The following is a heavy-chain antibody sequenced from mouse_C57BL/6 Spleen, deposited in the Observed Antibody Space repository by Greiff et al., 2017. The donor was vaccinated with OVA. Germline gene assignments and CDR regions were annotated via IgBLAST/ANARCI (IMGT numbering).Heavy chain of an antibody. CDR1: GFTFSSYA. J-gene: IGHJ1*03. V-gene: IGHV5-9-1*02. CDR2: ISSGGDYI. Sequence: EVKVEESGEGLVKPGGSLKLSCAASGFTFSSYAMSWVRQTPEKRLEWVAYISSGGDYIYYADTVKGRFTISRDNARNTLYLQMSSLKSEDTAMYYCTRAGTHYDYFYWYFDVWGTGTTVTVSS. CDR3: TRAGTHYDYFYWYFDV. D-gene: IGHD2-4*01.